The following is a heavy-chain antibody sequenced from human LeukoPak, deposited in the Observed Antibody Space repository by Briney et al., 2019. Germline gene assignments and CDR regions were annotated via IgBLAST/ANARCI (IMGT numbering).Heavy chain of an antibody. CDR3: ASSLPSSGYFDY. V-gene: IGHV4-30-2*01. Sequence: SETLSLTCAVSGGSISSGGYSWSWIRQPPGKGLEWIGYIYHSGSTYYNPSLKSRVTISVDRSKNQFSLKLSSVTAADTAVCYCASSLPSSGYFDYWGQGTLVTVSS. J-gene: IGHJ4*02. D-gene: IGHD3-10*01. CDR1: GGSISSGGYS. CDR2: IYHSGST.